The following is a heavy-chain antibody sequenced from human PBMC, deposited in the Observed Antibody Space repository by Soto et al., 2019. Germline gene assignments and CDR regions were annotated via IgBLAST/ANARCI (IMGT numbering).Heavy chain of an antibody. CDR1: GDSVSSDSYY. D-gene: IGHD5-18*01. CDR3: ARDIRGYSRAFDY. J-gene: IGHJ4*02. CDR2: ISSSGST. Sequence: KPSETLSLTCTVSGDSVSSDSYYWTWIRQPPGKGLEWIGYISSSGSTKYNPSLKSRVTISRDTSSNQFSLELTSVTAADTAIYYCARDIRGYSRAFDYWGQGTLVTVSS. V-gene: IGHV4-61*01.